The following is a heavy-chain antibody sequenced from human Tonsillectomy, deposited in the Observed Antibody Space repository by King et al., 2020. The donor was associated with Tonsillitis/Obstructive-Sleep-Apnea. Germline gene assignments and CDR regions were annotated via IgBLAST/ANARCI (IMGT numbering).Heavy chain of an antibody. V-gene: IGHV1-2*02. CDR1: GYTFTDYY. Sequence: QLVQSGAEVKKPGASVKVSCKASGYTFTDYYMHWVRQAPGQGLEWMGWINPNSGGTDSAQKFQGRVTMTRDTSISTAYMELSSLTSDDTAVYYCARGPRGYSYGSVDYWGQGTLVTVSS. J-gene: IGHJ4*02. D-gene: IGHD5-18*01. CDR3: ARGPRGYSYGSVDY. CDR2: INPNSGGT.